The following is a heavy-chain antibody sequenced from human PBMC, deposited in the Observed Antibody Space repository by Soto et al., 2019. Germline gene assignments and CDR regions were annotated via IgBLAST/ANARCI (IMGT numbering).Heavy chain of an antibody. V-gene: IGHV3-74*01. CDR2: INSDGNST. Sequence: EVQLVESGGGLVQPGGSLRLSCAASGFTFSPFWMHWVRQVPGKGPVWVSRINSDGNSTSYADSVKGRFTISRDNAKNTLDLQMNSRRAEDTAVYYCEIGSNHFDYWGQGTLVTVSS. J-gene: IGHJ4*02. D-gene: IGHD4-4*01. CDR3: EIGSNHFDY. CDR1: GFTFSPFW.